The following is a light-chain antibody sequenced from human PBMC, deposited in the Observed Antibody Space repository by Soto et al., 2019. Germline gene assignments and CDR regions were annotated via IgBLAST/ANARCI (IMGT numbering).Light chain of an antibody. V-gene: IGKV1-5*01. J-gene: IGKJ1*01. CDR3: PRYENNWT. CDR1: QSISSW. Sequence: DIQMTQSPSTLSATAGDRVTITCRASQSISSWLAWYQHKPGKAPKLLIYDASNLDSGVPSRFSGGGSGTEFSRSISNLRKDEVETNCCPRYENNWTFSQGTQVEIK. CDR2: DAS.